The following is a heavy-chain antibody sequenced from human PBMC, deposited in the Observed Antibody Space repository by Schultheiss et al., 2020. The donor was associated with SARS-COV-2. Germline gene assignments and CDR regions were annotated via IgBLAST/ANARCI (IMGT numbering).Heavy chain of an antibody. CDR1: GFTVSSNY. CDR3: ARSHGSGSQVAHY. CDR2: ISSSSSYI. J-gene: IGHJ4*02. D-gene: IGHD3-10*01. V-gene: IGHV3-21*05. Sequence: GGSLRLSCAASGFTVSSNYMSWVRQAPGKGLEWVSYISSSSSYIYYADSVKGRFTISRDNAKNSLYLQMNSLRAEDTAVYYCARSHGSGSQVAHYWGQGTLVTVSS.